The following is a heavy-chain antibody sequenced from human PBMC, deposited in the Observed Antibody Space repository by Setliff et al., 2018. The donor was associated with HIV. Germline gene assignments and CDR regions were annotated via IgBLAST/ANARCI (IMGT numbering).Heavy chain of an antibody. D-gene: IGHD1-1*01. CDR2: ITPVIGRP. V-gene: IGHV1-69*10. CDR3: ARAIGITTTGKGWLEP. J-gene: IGHJ5*02. Sequence: SVKVSCKASGTNLDSFVISWVRQASGQGLEWMGAITPVIGRPIYAQRFHGRVTITAEKSTNTVYMELTSLTSDDTAVYYCARAIGITTTGKGWLEPWGQGTQVTVSS. CDR1: GTNLDSFV.